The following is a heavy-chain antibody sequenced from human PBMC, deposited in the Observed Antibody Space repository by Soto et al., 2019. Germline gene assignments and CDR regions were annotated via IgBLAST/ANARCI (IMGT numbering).Heavy chain of an antibody. J-gene: IGHJ6*02. D-gene: IGHD2-15*01. Sequence: QVQLVQSGAEVKKPGSSVKVSCKASGGTFSSYAISWVRQAPGQGLEWMGGIIPIFGTANYAQKFQGRVTITADKSTSTAYMELRRLRSEDTDVYYCARDTGVCSGGSCYHYYGMDVWGQGTTVTLSS. V-gene: IGHV1-69*06. CDR2: IIPIFGTA. CDR3: ARDTGVCSGGSCYHYYGMDV. CDR1: GGTFSSYA.